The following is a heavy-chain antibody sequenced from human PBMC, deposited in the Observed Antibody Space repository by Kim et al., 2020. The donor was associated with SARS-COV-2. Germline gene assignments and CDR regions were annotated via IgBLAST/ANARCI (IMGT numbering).Heavy chain of an antibody. CDR1: GFTFGGNW. CDR2: INQDGSQK. Sequence: GGSLRLSCAASGFTFGGNWMTWVRQAAGKGLEWVACINQDGSQKYYVDSAKGRFTISRDNAKNSVYLQMNSLRGEDTAVYYCARGRGVDYWGQGTPVTGS. J-gene: IGHJ4*02. CDR3: ARGRGVDY. V-gene: IGHV3-7*04.